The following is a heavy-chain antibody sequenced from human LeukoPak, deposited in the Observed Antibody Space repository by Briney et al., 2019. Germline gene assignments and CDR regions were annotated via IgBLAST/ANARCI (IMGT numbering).Heavy chain of an antibody. V-gene: IGHV3-74*01. Sequence: GGSLRLSCVASGFTFSSYWMHWVRQAPGKGLVWVSRINTDGMSTNYADSVEGRFTISRDNAKNSLYLQMNSLRADDTAVYYCARGGGYAWDYWGQGTLVTVSS. CDR3: ARGGGYAWDY. J-gene: IGHJ4*02. D-gene: IGHD5-12*01. CDR1: GFTFSSYW. CDR2: INTDGMST.